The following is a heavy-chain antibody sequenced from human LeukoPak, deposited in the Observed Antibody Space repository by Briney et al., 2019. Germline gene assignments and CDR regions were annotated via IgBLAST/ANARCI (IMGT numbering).Heavy chain of an antibody. V-gene: IGHV1-2*02. Sequence: ASVKVSCKASGYSFTAYYIHWVRQAPGQGLEWMGWINPNSGGTNYAEKFQGRVTMTRDTSISTAYMELSGLRSDDTAVYYCARTYFDFLNAYYTCGDFFAYWGQGTLVTVSS. CDR3: ARTYFDFLNAYYTCGDFFAY. J-gene: IGHJ4*02. CDR2: INPNSGGT. CDR1: GYSFTAYY. D-gene: IGHD3-3*01.